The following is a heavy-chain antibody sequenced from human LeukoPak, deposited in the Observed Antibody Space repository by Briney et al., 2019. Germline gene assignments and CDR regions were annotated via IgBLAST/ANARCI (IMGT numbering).Heavy chain of an antibody. CDR3: ARGLFVYGGNPADY. D-gene: IGHD4-23*01. Sequence: KPSETLSLTCAVYGGSFSNYYWTWIRQPPGKGLEWIGYIYYSGSTYYNPSLKSRVTISVDTSKNQFSLKLSSVTAADTAVYYCARGLFVYGGNPADYWGQGTLVTVSS. J-gene: IGHJ4*02. V-gene: IGHV4-30-4*08. CDR1: GGSFSNYY. CDR2: IYYSGST.